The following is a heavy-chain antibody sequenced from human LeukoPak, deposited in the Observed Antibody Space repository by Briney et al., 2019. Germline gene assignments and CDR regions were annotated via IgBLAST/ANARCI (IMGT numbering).Heavy chain of an antibody. J-gene: IGHJ2*01. V-gene: IGHV4-34*01. CDR3: ARALVRATMVWYFDL. D-gene: IGHD5-12*01. CDR2: ISHSGST. CDR1: GGSFSGYY. Sequence: SETLSLTCAVSGGSFSGYYWSWIRQPPGKGLEWIGEISHSGSTNYSPSLKSRVTISVDTSKNQFSLNLSSVTAADTAAYYCARALVRATMVWYFDLWGRGTLVTVSS.